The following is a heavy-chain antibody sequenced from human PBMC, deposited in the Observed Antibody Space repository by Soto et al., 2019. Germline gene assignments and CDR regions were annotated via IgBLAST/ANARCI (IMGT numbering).Heavy chain of an antibody. CDR2: FNPSGGST. CDR3: ARGGYDWYFDL. CDR1: GYTFNSYY. V-gene: IGHV1-46*02. J-gene: IGHJ2*01. Sequence: QVQLVQSGAEVKKPGASVKVSCKASGYTFNSYYIHCVRQAPGQGLEWMGIFNPSGGSTNYAQKLQGRVTLTRDTSTSTAYMELSSLRSEDTAIYYCARGGYDWYFDLWGRGTLVTVSS. D-gene: IGHD5-18*01.